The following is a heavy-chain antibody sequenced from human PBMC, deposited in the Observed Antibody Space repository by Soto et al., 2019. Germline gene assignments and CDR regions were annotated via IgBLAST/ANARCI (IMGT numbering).Heavy chain of an antibody. CDR2: INPSGGST. CDR3: ARGVRGYGSPNYYYYGMDV. V-gene: IGHV1-46*01. J-gene: IGHJ6*02. CDR1: GYTFTSYY. D-gene: IGHD3-10*01. Sequence: ASVKVSCKASGYTFTSYYMHWVRQAPGQGLEWMGIINPSGGSTSYAQKFQGRVTMTRDTSTSTVYMELSSLRSEDTAVYYCARGVRGYGSPNYYYYGMDVWGQGTTVTVSS.